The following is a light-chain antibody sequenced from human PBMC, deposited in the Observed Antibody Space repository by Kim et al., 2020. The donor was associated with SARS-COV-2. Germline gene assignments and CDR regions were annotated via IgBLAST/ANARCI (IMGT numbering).Light chain of an antibody. CDR3: SSFSDSSTQVV. V-gene: IGLV2-14*03. CDR2: DVN. J-gene: IGLJ2*01. CDR1: SSDIGGYDY. Sequence: QSITISCTETSSDIGGYDYVSWYQQHPGQVPKLIIYDVNDRPSGVSTRFSGSKSGNTASLTISGLQAEDEADYYCSSFSDSSTQVVFGVGTQLTVL.